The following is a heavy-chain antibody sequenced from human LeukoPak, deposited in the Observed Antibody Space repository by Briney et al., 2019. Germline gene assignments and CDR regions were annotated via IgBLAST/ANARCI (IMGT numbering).Heavy chain of an antibody. D-gene: IGHD3-10*01. CDR1: GGSFSGYY. Sequence: SETLSLTCAVYGGSFSGYYWSWIRQPPGKGLEWIGEINHSGSTNYNPSLKSRVIMSVDTSKDQFSLKLSSVTTADTAVYYCARGVQVWSGYYFDFWGQGTLVTVSS. CDR2: INHSGST. V-gene: IGHV4-34*01. CDR3: ARGVQVWSGYYFDF. J-gene: IGHJ4*02.